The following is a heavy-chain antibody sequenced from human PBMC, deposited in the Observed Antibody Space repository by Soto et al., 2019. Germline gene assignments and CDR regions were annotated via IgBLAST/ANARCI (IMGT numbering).Heavy chain of an antibody. J-gene: IGHJ4*02. CDR2: IYYSGST. CDR3: ARESSDVNQDMGLRWPYYFDY. CDR1: GGSISSGDYY. V-gene: IGHV4-30-4*01. Sequence: QVQLQESGPGLVKPSQTLSLTCTVSGGSISSGDYYWSWIRQPPGKGLEWIGYIYYSGSTYYNPSLKRRVTISVDTSKNQFSLKLSSVTAADTAVYYCARESSDVNQDMGLRWPYYFDYWGQGTLVTVSS. D-gene: IGHD4-17*01.